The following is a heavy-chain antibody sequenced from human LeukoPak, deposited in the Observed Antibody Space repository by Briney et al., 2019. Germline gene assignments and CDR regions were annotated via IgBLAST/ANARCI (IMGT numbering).Heavy chain of an antibody. D-gene: IGHD5-18*01. CDR3: ARGLRYSYGYRDSYYYYYMDV. CDR2: MNPNSGNT. V-gene: IGHV1-8*01. Sequence: GASVKVSCKASGYTFTSYDINWVRQATGQGLEWMGWMNPNSGNTGYAQKFQGRVTITRNTSISTAYMELSSLRSEDTAVYYCARGLRYSYGYRDSYYYYYMDVWGKGTTITVSS. J-gene: IGHJ6*03. CDR1: GYTFTSYD.